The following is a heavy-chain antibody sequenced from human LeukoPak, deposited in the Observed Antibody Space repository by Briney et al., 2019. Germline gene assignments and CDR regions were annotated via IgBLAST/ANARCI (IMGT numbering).Heavy chain of an antibody. CDR3: AREDRQGALHGY. CDR2: IVVGSGNT. D-gene: IGHD1-26*01. CDR1: GFTSTSSA. Sequence: SVKVSCKASGFTSTSSAMQWVRQARGQRLEWIGWIVVGSGNTNYAQKFQERVTITRDMSTSTAYMELSSLRSEDTAVYYCAREDRQGALHGYWGQGTLVTVSS. V-gene: IGHV1-58*02. J-gene: IGHJ4*02.